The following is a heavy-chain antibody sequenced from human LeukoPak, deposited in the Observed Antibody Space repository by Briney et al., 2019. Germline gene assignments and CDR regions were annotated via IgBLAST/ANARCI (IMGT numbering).Heavy chain of an antibody. V-gene: IGHV4-4*08. CDR2: IYSSGNT. D-gene: IGHD6-19*01. CDR1: GGSISNYY. Sequence: SETLSLTCTVSGGSISNYYWTWIRQPPGKGLEWIGYIYSSGNTNYNPSLNSRVTISLDTSKSQFSLMLRSLTAADTAVYYCARAVTGVAYYFDYWGQGTLVTVSS. J-gene: IGHJ4*02. CDR3: ARAVTGVAYYFDY.